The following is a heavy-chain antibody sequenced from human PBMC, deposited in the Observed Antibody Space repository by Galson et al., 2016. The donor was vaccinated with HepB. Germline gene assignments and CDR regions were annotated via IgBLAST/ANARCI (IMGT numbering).Heavy chain of an antibody. V-gene: IGHV3-48*01. CDR2: ISRGSDSI. CDR3: ARDMGNYDDWYFDL. Sequence: LRLSCAASGFTFNTYTMNWVRQAPGKGLEWVSSISRGSDSIHYADSVKGRFTISRDNAKNSLYLQMNSLRVEDTAVYYCARDMGNYDDWYFDLWGRGTLVTVSS. J-gene: IGHJ2*01. CDR1: GFTFNTYT. D-gene: IGHD3-3*01.